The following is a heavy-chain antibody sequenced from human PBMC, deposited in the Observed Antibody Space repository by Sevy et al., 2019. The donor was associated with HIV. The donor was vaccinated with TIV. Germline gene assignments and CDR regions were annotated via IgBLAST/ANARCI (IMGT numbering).Heavy chain of an antibody. CDR1: GFTFNTYN. CDR3: ASSAATSGFGYYYFAMDF. V-gene: IGHV3-48*02. J-gene: IGHJ6*02. Sequence: GGSLRLSCAVSGFTFNTYNMNWVRQAPGKGLEWVSYISYTSTTIYYADSVRGRFTISRDNAKNTLYLQMNSLRDEDMAVYYCASSAATSGFGYYYFAMDFWGQGTSVTVSS. CDR2: ISYTSTTI. D-gene: IGHD3-22*01.